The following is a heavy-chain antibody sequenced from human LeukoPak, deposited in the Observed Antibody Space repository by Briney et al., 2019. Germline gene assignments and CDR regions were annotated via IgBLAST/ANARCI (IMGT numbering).Heavy chain of an antibody. V-gene: IGHV3-20*04. D-gene: IGHD3-22*01. CDR3: AIQTSPNYYDSSGYWGD. Sequence: GGSLRLSCAASGFTFDDYGMSWVRQAPGKGLEWVSGIYWNGGSTGYADSMKGRFNISRDNAKNSLYLQMNSLRAEDTALYYCAIQTSPNYYDSSGYWGDWGQGTLVTVSS. CDR1: GFTFDDYG. J-gene: IGHJ4*02. CDR2: IYWNGGST.